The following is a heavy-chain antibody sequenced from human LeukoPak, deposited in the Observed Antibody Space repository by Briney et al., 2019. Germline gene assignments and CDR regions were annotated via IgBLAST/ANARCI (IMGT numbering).Heavy chain of an antibody. J-gene: IGHJ4*02. V-gene: IGHV3-21*01. CDR1: GFTFSSYS. CDR2: ISDNNRYI. D-gene: IGHD3-10*01. Sequence: GGSLRLSCAASGFTFSSYSMNWVRQAPGKGLEWVSSISDNNRYIYYADSVKGRFTISRDNAKNSLNLQMNSLRAEDTAVYYCARGWFGAHPNYWGQGTLVTVSS. CDR3: ARGWFGAHPNY.